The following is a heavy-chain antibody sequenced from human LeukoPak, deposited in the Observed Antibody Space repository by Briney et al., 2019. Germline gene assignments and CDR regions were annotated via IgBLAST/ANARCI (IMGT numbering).Heavy chain of an antibody. V-gene: IGHV4-34*01. D-gene: IGHD3-3*01. Sequence: PSETLSLTCAVYGGSFSGYYWIWIRQPPGKGLEWIGEINHSGSTNYNPSLKSRVTISVDTSKNQFSLKLSSVTAADTAVYYCARLRFAYYDFWSGSNWFDPWGQGTLVTVSS. CDR3: ARLRFAYYDFWSGSNWFDP. CDR1: GGSFSGYY. CDR2: INHSGST. J-gene: IGHJ5*02.